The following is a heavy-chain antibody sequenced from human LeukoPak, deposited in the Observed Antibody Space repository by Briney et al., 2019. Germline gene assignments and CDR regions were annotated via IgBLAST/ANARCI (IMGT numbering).Heavy chain of an antibody. CDR1: GFSFSSYW. CDR2: IKEDGSEK. Sequence: GGSLRLSCAASGFSFSSYWMSWVRHAPGKGLERVAHIKEDGSEKYYVDSLKGRFTISRDNAKSSLSLQLNSLRAEDTAVYYCARDQGWLQFDNWGQGTLVTVSS. D-gene: IGHD5-12*01. V-gene: IGHV3-7*05. CDR3: ARDQGWLQFDN. J-gene: IGHJ4*02.